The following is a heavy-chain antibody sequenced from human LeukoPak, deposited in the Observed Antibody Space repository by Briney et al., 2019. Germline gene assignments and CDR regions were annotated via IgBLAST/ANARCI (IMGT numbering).Heavy chain of an antibody. V-gene: IGHV1-2*02. CDR3: AREEGGLFIASDYYYGSGSYLGY. CDR1: GYTFTGYY. Sequence: ASVKVSCKAAGYTFTGYYLLWVRQAPGQGLEWMGWINPKSGDTNYAQKFQGRVTMTRDTSTSTVYMELSSLRSEDTAVYYCAREEGGLFIASDYYYGSGSYLGYWGQGTLVTVSS. CDR2: INPKSGDT. J-gene: IGHJ4*02. D-gene: IGHD3-10*01.